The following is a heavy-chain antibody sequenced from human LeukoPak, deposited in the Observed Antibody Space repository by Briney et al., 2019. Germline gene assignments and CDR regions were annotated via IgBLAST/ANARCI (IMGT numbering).Heavy chain of an antibody. CDR1: GYTFTSYV. CDR3: ARDSGDIVVVPAARNFDY. CDR2: ISAYNGNT. Sequence: GASVKVSCKASGYTFTSYVISWVRQAPGQGLEWLGWISAYNGNTNYAQKLQGRVTMTTDTSTSTAYMELRSLRSDDTAVYYCARDSGDIVVVPAARNFDYWGQGTLVTVSS. V-gene: IGHV1-18*01. J-gene: IGHJ4*02. D-gene: IGHD2-2*01.